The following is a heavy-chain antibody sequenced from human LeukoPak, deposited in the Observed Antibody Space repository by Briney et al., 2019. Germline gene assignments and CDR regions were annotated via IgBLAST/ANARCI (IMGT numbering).Heavy chain of an antibody. Sequence: PSETLSLTCTVSDISSYYWSWIRQPPEKGLEWIGYVYYDGRSNYNSSLRSRVTMSLDTSKNQFSLKLSSATAADTAVYYCATLRYSHGYETWGQGTLVTVSS. CDR2: VYYDGRS. CDR3: ATLRYSHGYET. J-gene: IGHJ4*02. CDR1: DISSYY. D-gene: IGHD5-18*01. V-gene: IGHV4-59*08.